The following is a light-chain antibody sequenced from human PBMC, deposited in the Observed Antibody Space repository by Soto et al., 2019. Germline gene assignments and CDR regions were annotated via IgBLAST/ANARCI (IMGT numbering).Light chain of an antibody. V-gene: IGKV2-30*01. CDR3: MQGTFRPAT. CDR2: RVS. CDR1: QSLVYSDGHTY. J-gene: IGKJ2*01. Sequence: DVVMTQSPISLPVTLGQPASISCRSSQSLVYSDGHTYLNWFQQRSGQSPRRLIYRVSNRDSGVPDRCSGSGSGTDFTVKISRVEAEDVVVYYCMQGTFRPATVGQGTKLEIK.